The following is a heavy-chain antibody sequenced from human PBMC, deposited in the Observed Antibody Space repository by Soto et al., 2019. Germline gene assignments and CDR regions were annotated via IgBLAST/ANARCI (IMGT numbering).Heavy chain of an antibody. V-gene: IGHV3-33*01. J-gene: IGHJ4*02. D-gene: IGHD6-13*01. CDR2: IWYDGSNE. CDR3: ARDGPEAGTFLEY. CDR1: GFAFSSYG. Sequence: QVQLVESGGGVVQPGTSLRLSCEASGFAFSSYGMHWVRQAPGKGLEWVAVIWYDGSNEHYADSVKGRFTISRDNSKNTLYLQMNSLRPEDTAVYYCARDGPEAGTFLEYWGQGTLVTVSS.